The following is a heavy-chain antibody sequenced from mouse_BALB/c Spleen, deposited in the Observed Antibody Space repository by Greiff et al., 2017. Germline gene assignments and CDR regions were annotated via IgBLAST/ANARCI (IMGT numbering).Heavy chain of an antibody. D-gene: IGHD4-1*01. J-gene: IGHJ1*01. CDR3: ARGELGRYFDG. CDR2: ISYSGST. Sequence: EVQGVESGPGLVKPSQSLSLTCTVTGYSITSDYAWNWIRQFPGNKLEWMGYISYSGSTSYNPSLKSRISITRDTSKNQFFLQLNSVTTEDTATYYCARGELGRYFDGWGAGTTVTVAS. CDR1: GYSITSDYA. V-gene: IGHV3-2*02.